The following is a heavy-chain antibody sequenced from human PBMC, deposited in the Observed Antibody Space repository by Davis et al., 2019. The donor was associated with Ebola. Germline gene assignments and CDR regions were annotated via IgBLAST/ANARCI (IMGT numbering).Heavy chain of an antibody. J-gene: IGHJ6*02. CDR1: GFTVSSNY. D-gene: IGHD1-7*01. CDR2: IYSGGTT. V-gene: IGHV3-53*01. CDR3: AKGLRAGTTPSYYYGLDV. Sequence: GESLKISCAASGFTVSSNYMSWVRQAPGKGLEWVSVIYSGGTTYHADSVKGRFTISRDNSKNTLYLQMNTLRADDTALYYCAKGLRAGTTPSYYYGLDVWGQGTTVIVSS.